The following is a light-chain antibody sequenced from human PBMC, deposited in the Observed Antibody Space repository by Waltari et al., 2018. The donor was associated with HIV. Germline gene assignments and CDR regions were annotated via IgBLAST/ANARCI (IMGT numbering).Light chain of an antibody. J-gene: IGKJ1*01. CDR3: QQYYSLPWT. CDR1: QSVLSSSNNKNY. CDR2: WAS. V-gene: IGKV4-1*01. Sequence: DIVMTQSPDSLAVSLGGRATINCKSSQSVLSSSNNKNYLVWYQQKPGQPPNVLIYWASTRESGVPDRFSGGVSGTDFTLTISSLQAEDVAVYYCQQYYSLPWTFGQGTKVEIK.